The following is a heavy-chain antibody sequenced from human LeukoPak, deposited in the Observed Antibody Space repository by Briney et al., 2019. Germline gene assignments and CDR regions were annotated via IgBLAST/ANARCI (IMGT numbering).Heavy chain of an antibody. CDR1: GFTFSSYW. Sequence: GRSLRLSCAASGFTFSSYWMSWVRQAPGKGLEWVASINGDGSEKNYVGSVKGRFTISRDNAENSLYLQMNSLRAADMAVYYCARDPPNRERPIDYWGQGTLVTVSA. V-gene: IGHV3-7*01. CDR3: ARDPPNRERPIDY. CDR2: INGDGSEK. J-gene: IGHJ4*02. D-gene: IGHD1-1*01.